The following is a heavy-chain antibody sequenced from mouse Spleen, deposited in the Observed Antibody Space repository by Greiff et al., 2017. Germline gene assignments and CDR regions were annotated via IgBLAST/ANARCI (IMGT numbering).Heavy chain of an antibody. J-gene: IGHJ1*01. D-gene: IGHD1-1*01. CDR1: GYAFSSSW. CDR2: IYPGDGDT. Sequence: VQLVESGPELVKPGASVKISCKASGYAFSSSWMNWVKQRPGKGLEWIGRIYPGDGDTNYNGKFKGKATLTADKSSSTAYMQLSSLTSEDSAVYFCASPTTVVAHWYFDVWGAGTTVTVSS. CDR3: ASPTTVVAHWYFDV. V-gene: IGHV1-82*01.